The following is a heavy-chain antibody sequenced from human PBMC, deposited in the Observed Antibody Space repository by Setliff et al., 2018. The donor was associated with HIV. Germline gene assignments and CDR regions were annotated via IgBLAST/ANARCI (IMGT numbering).Heavy chain of an antibody. CDR3: ARRAGSDYFTRFDY. Sequence: SETLSLTCAVSGGSISTNNWWTWVRQSPGKGLEWIGDINHSGSTNYNPSLKSRVTILGDTSKNQFSLKLSSVTAADTAVYYCARRAGSDYFTRFDYWGQGTLVTVSS. CDR1: GGSISTNNW. CDR2: INHSGST. J-gene: IGHJ4*02. V-gene: IGHV4-4*02. D-gene: IGHD3-10*01.